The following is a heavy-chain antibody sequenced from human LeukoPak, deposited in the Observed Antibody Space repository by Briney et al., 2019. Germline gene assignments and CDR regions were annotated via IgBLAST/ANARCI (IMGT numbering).Heavy chain of an antibody. CDR3: AKGGEYQLPGDY. D-gene: IGHD2-2*01. CDR2: ITGSGGYT. J-gene: IGHJ4*02. Sequence: GGSLRLSCAASGFTFSSYAMSWVRQAPGKGLEWVSSITGSGGYTHYADSVKGRFTISRDNSRNTLNLQMHSLRAEDTAVYYCAKGGEYQLPGDYWGQGTLVTVSS. CDR1: GFTFSSYA. V-gene: IGHV3-23*01.